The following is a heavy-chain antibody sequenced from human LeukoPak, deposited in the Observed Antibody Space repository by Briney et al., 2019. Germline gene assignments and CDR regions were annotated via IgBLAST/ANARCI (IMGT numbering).Heavy chain of an antibody. CDR3: ARHQPYDAFDI. Sequence: SETLSLTCTVSGGSISSYYWSWVRQPPGKGLEWIGEIYHSGSTNYNPSLKSRVTISVDKSKNQFSLKLSSVTAADTAVYYCARHQPYDAFDIWGQGTMVTVSS. J-gene: IGHJ3*02. CDR1: GGSISSYY. CDR2: IYHSGST. V-gene: IGHV4-4*02.